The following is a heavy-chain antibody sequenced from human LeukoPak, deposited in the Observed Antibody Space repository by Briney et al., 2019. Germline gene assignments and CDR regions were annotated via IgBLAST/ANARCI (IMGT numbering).Heavy chain of an antibody. CDR1: GYSISSGYY. CDR3: ASGYSSSWYRGYFDY. D-gene: IGHD6-13*01. V-gene: IGHV4-38-2*02. J-gene: IGHJ4*02. Sequence: PSETLSLTCTVSGYSISSGYYWGWIRQPPGKGLEWIGSIYHSGSTYYNPSLKSRVTISVDTSKNKFSLKLSSVTAADTAVYYCASGYSSSWYRGYFDYWGQGTLVTVSS. CDR2: IYHSGST.